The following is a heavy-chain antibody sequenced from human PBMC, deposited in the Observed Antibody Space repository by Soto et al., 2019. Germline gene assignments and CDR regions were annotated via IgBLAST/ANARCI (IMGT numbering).Heavy chain of an antibody. D-gene: IGHD6-13*01. CDR2: INHSGST. CDR1: GGSLSGYY. Sequence: NPSETLSPTRAVYGGSLSGYYWSWIRQPPGKGLEWIGEINHSGSTNYNPSLKSRVTISVDSSKNQLSLNLSSVTAADTAVYYCARGGKQQLVRTYNWFDPWGQGTPVTVSS. J-gene: IGHJ5*02. V-gene: IGHV4-34*01. CDR3: ARGGKQQLVRTYNWFDP.